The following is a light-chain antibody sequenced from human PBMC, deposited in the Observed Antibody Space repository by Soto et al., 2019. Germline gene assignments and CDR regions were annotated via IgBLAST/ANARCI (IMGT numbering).Light chain of an antibody. CDR3: AAWDDSLNGFYV. CDR2: SNN. Sequence: SALPQPPSASGTPGQRVTISCSGSGSNIGSNTVNWYQQLPGTAPKLLIYSNNQRPSGVPDRFSGSKSGTSASLAISGLQSEDEADYYCAAWDDSLNGFYVFGTGTKVTVL. CDR1: GSNIGSNT. V-gene: IGLV1-44*01. J-gene: IGLJ1*01.